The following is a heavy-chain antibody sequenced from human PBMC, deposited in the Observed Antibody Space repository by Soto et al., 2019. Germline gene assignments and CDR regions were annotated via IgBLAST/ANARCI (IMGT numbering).Heavy chain of an antibody. J-gene: IGHJ4*02. V-gene: IGHV4-30-4*01. CDR3: ARGGVVIATYYFDY. CDR2: ISYSGST. CDR1: GGSIRSGDYY. D-gene: IGHD2-21*01. Sequence: QVQLQESGPGLVKPSQTLSLICTVSGGSIRSGDYYWSWIRQPPGKGLEWIGYISYSGSTYYNPSLNNRVTMSVDTSKNQCSLNLSSVTAADTAVYFCARGGVVIATYYFDYWGQGAQVTVSS.